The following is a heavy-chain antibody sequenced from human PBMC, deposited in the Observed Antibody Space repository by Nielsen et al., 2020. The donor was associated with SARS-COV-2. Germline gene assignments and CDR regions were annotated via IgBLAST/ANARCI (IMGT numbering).Heavy chain of an antibody. CDR3: AKGRGNYYYDSWYYFDY. D-gene: IGHD3-22*01. Sequence: GGSLRLSCAASGFTFSSYAMSWVRQAPGKGLEWVSVIYTGGTGTHYADSVKGRFSISRDNSKNTLYLQMNSLRAEDTAVYYCAKGRGNYYYDSWYYFDYWGQGSLVTVSS. CDR2: IYTGGTGT. CDR1: GFTFSSYA. J-gene: IGHJ4*02. V-gene: IGHV3-23*03.